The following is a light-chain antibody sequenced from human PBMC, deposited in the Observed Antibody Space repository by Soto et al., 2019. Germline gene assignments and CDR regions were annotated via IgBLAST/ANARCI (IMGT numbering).Light chain of an antibody. CDR3: QQSYSSPPT. J-gene: IGKJ1*01. Sequence: DIQMTQSPSSLSASVGYIFSFACLASQSISSSLNWYQQKPGKAPKLLIYAASSLQSGVPSRFSGSGSGTDFTLTISSLQPEDFATYYCQQSYSSPPTFGQGTKVDIK. V-gene: IGKV1-39*01. CDR2: AAS. CDR1: QSISSS.